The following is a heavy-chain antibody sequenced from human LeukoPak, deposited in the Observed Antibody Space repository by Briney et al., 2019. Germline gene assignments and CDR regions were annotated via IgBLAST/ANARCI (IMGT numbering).Heavy chain of an antibody. CDR2: INHSGST. D-gene: IGHD6-13*01. CDR1: GGSFSGYY. Sequence: SETLSLTCAVYGGSFSGYYWNWIRQPPGKGLELIGEINHSGSTNYNPSLKSRVTISLDTSKDQFSLKLSSVTAADTAIYYCARGPPRNSSSWYGDYWGQGTLVTVSS. J-gene: IGHJ4*02. CDR3: ARGPPRNSSSWYGDY. V-gene: IGHV4-34*01.